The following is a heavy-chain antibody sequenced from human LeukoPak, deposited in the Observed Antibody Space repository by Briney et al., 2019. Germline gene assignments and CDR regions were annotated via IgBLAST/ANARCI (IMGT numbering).Heavy chain of an antibody. V-gene: IGHV3-74*01. CDR3: VTSYCSGGSCYSASGY. CDR2: INSGGSST. D-gene: IGHD2-15*01. CDR1: GFTFSSYW. Sequence: GGSLRLSCAASGFTFSSYWMHWVRQAPGKGLVWVSRINSGGSSTSYADSVKGRFTISRDNAKNTLYLQMNSLRAEDSAVYYCVTSYCSGGSCYSASGYWGQGTLVTASS. J-gene: IGHJ4*02.